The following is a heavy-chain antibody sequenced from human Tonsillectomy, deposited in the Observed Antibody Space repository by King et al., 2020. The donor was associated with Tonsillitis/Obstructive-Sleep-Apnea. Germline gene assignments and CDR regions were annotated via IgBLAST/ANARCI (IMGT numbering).Heavy chain of an antibody. CDR2: IYPGDSDT. J-gene: IGHJ4*02. Sequence: QLVQSGAEGKKPGESLKISCKGSGYTFSKYWIGWVRQVPGKGLEWMGMIYPGDSDTRNSPSFEGQVTISVDKSVSTAYLQWSSLKASDTAMYYCARLVDDGQSFGRLDYWGQGTLVIVSS. D-gene: IGHD4/OR15-4a*01. CDR1: GYTFSKYW. CDR3: ARLVDDGQSFGRLDY. V-gene: IGHV5-51*01.